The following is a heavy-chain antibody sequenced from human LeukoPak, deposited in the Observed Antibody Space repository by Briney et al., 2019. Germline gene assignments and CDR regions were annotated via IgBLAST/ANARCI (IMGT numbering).Heavy chain of an antibody. CDR1: GFTFSSYA. V-gene: IGHV3-30-3*01. D-gene: IGHD3-3*01. CDR3: AREYPFTIALRDAFDI. J-gene: IGHJ3*02. Sequence: GGSLRLSCAASGFTFSSYAMSWVRQAPGKGLEWVAVISYDGSNKYYADSVKGRFTISRDNSKNTLYLQMNSLRAEDTAVYYCAREYPFTIALRDAFDIWGQGTMVTVSS. CDR2: ISYDGSNK.